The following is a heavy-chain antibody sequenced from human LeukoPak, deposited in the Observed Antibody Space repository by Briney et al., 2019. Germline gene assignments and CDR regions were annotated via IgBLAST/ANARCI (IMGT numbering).Heavy chain of an antibody. CDR1: GGSISSYY. CDR3: VGWQQLLFGY. CDR2: VHYSGNT. V-gene: IGHV4-59*01. J-gene: IGHJ4*02. D-gene: IGHD6-13*01. Sequence: PSETLSLTCTVSGGSISSYYWSWIRQPPGKGLEWIGYVHYSGNTNYNPSLKSRVAMSVDTSKNQFSLKLISVTAADTAVYYCVGWQQLLFGYWGQGTLVTVSS.